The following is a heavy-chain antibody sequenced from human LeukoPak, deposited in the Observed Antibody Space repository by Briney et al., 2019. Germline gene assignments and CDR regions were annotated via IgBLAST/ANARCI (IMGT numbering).Heavy chain of an antibody. CDR1: GGTFSSYA. CDR2: IIPIFGTA. J-gene: IGHJ4*02. V-gene: IGHV1-69*13. Sequence: ASVKVSCKASGGTFSSYAISWVRQAPGQGLEWMGGIIPIFGTATYAQKFQGRVTITADESTSTAYMELSSLRSEDTAVYYCARYKGYRSGGSCYRAFDYWGQGTLVTVSS. CDR3: ARYKGYRSGGSCYRAFDY. D-gene: IGHD2-15*01.